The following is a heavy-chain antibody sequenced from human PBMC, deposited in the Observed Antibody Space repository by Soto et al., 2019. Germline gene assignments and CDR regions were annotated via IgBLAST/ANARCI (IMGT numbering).Heavy chain of an antibody. J-gene: IGHJ4*02. D-gene: IGHD6-13*01. CDR3: ARSIAAAVDFDY. CDR2: ISAYNGNT. CDR1: GYTFTSYG. Sequence: ASVKVSCKASGYTFTSYGISWVRQAPGQGLEWMGWISAYNGNTNYAQKLQGRVTMTTDTSTSTAYMELRSLRSDDTAVSYCARSIAAAVDFDYWGQGTLVTVSS. V-gene: IGHV1-18*01.